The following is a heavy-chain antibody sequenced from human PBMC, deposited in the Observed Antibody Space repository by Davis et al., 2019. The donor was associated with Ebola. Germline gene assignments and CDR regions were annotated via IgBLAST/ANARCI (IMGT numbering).Heavy chain of an antibody. Sequence: MPGGSLRLSCAVYGGSFSGYYWSWIRQPPGKGLEWIGEINHSGSTNYNPSLKSRVTISVDTSKNQFSLKLSSVTAADTAVYYCARSPDGITMVRGVISWFDPWGQGTLVTVSS. D-gene: IGHD3-10*01. J-gene: IGHJ5*02. V-gene: IGHV4-34*01. CDR3: ARSPDGITMVRGVISWFDP. CDR2: INHSGST. CDR1: GGSFSGYY.